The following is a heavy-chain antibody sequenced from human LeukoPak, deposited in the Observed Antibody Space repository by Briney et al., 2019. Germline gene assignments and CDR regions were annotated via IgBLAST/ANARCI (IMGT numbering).Heavy chain of an antibody. CDR2: INAGNGNT. CDR1: GYTFTSYA. D-gene: IGHD3-10*01. J-gene: IGHJ4*02. V-gene: IGHV1-3*01. Sequence: GASVKISCKASGYTFTSYAMHWVRQAPGQRLEWMGWINAGNGNTKYSQKFQGRVTITRDTSASTAYMELSSLRSGDTAVYYCARAELLWFGELLFPGGPFDYWGQGTLVTVSS. CDR3: ARAELLWFGELLFPGGPFDY.